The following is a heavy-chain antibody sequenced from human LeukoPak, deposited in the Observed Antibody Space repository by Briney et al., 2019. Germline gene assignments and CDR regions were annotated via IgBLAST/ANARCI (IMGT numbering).Heavy chain of an antibody. V-gene: IGHV4-4*02. Sequence: PSETLSLTCAVSRGSITSNTWWSWVRQPPGKGLEWIGEIYRSGSTHYNPSLKSRVTISVDTSKNQFSLQLSSVTATDTAMYYCARTYYGDNWFDPWGQGTLVTVSS. CDR2: IYRSGST. CDR1: RGSITSNTW. D-gene: IGHD3-10*01. J-gene: IGHJ5*02. CDR3: ARTYYGDNWFDP.